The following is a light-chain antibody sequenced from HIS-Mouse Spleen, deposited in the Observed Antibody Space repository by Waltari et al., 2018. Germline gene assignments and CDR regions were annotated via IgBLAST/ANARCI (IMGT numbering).Light chain of an antibody. CDR1: ALPKKY. J-gene: IGLJ3*02. CDR3: YSTDSSGNHWV. CDR2: EDH. V-gene: IGLV3-10*01. Sequence: SYELTQPPSVSVSPGQTARITCSGDALPKKYAYWYQQKSGQAPGRVTYEDHKRPSGIPERFSGASSGTMATLTISGAQVEDEADYYCYSTDSSGNHWVFGGGTKLTVL.